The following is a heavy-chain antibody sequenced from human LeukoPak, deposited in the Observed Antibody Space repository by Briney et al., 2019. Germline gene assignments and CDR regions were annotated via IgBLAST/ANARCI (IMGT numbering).Heavy chain of an antibody. V-gene: IGHV1-18*01. D-gene: IGHD4-17*01. CDR3: ARVPHGDYPFVD. Sequence: ASVKVSCKASGYTFTSYGISWVRQAPGQGLEWMGWISAYNGNTNYAQKLQGRVTMTTDTSTSTAYMELRSLRSGDTAVYYCARVPHGDYPFVDWGQGTLVTVSS. CDR1: GYTFTSYG. J-gene: IGHJ4*02. CDR2: ISAYNGNT.